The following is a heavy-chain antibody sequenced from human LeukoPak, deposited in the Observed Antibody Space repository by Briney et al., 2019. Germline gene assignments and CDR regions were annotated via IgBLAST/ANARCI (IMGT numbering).Heavy chain of an antibody. V-gene: IGHV3-30*02. D-gene: IGHD3-16*01. CDR2: MGTDETDI. CDR3: AKEPPGGWSIDL. CDR1: GFTVSTFA. Sequence: PGGSLRLSCAASGFTVSTFAWHWVRQPPGKGLEWVAFMGTDETDIHYADSVRGRFIISRDNSGNTLSLDMSSLRVEDTAVYYCAKEPPGGWSIDLCGRGTLVSVSS. J-gene: IGHJ2*01.